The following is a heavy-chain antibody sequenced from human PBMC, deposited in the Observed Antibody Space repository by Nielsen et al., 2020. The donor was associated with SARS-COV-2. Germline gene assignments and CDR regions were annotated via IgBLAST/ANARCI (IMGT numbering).Heavy chain of an antibody. CDR3: AREDYYDSSGYFGY. V-gene: IGHV3-33*08. D-gene: IGHD3-22*01. CDR1: GFTFTTYA. J-gene: IGHJ4*02. Sequence: GGSLRLSCAASGFTFTTYAMHWVRQAPGKGLEWVAVIWYDGSNKYYADSVKGRFTISRDNSKNTLYLQMNSLRAEDTAVYYCAREDYYDSSGYFGYWGRGTLVTVSS. CDR2: IWYDGSNK.